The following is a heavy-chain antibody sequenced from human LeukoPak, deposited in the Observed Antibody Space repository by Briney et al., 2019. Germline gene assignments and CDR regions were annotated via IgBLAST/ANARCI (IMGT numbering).Heavy chain of an antibody. V-gene: IGHV4-59*01. D-gene: IGHD3-22*01. CDR1: GGSISSYY. J-gene: IGHJ3*02. CDR2: IYYSGST. CDR3: ARDRRMIAGTTGGAFDI. Sequence: PSEALSLTCTVSGGSISSYYWSWIRQPPGKGLEWIGYIYYSGSTNYNPSLKSRVTISVDTSKNQFSLKLSSVTAADTAVYYCARDRRMIAGTTGGAFDIWGQGTMVTVSS.